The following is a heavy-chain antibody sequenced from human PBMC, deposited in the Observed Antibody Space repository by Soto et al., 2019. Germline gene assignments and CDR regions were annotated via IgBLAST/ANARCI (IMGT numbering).Heavy chain of an antibody. Sequence: EVQLLESGGGLVQPGGSLRLSCAASGFTFSSYAMSWVRQAPGKGLEWVSAISGSGGSTYYADSVKGRFTISRDNSKNTLYLQMNSLRAEDTAVYHCAKGPGEWELLSPFDYWGQGTLVTVSS. V-gene: IGHV3-23*01. CDR1: GFTFSSYA. CDR2: ISGSGGST. D-gene: IGHD1-26*01. CDR3: AKGPGEWELLSPFDY. J-gene: IGHJ4*02.